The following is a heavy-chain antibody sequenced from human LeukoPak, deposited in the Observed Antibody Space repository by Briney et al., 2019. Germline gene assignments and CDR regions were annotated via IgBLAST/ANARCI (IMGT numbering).Heavy chain of an antibody. CDR2: INPNSGGT. CDR3: ARDRESVLLWFGEPSFDY. Sequence: VKVSCKASGYTFTGYYMHWVRQAPGQGLEWTGGINPNSGGTNYAQKFRGRVTMTRDTSISTAYMELSRLRSDDTAVYYCARDRESVLLWFGEPSFDYWGQGTLVTVSS. V-gene: IGHV1-2*02. D-gene: IGHD3-10*01. J-gene: IGHJ4*02. CDR1: GYTFTGYY.